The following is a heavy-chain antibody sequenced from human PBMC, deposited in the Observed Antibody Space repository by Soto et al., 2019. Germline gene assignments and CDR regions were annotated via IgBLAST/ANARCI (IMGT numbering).Heavy chain of an antibody. D-gene: IGHD3-22*01. Sequence: QVQLVQSGAEVKKPGASVKVSCKASGYTFTGYYMHWVRQAPGQGLEWMGWINPNSGGTNYAQKFQGWVTMNRDTSISTAYMELSRLRSDDTAVYYCARVQRSSGYWSGMDVWGQGTTVTVSS. CDR2: INPNSGGT. CDR3: ARVQRSSGYWSGMDV. CDR1: GYTFTGYY. V-gene: IGHV1-2*04. J-gene: IGHJ6*02.